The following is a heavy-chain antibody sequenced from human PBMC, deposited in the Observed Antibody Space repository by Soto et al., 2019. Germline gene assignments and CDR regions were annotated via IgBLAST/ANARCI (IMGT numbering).Heavy chain of an antibody. CDR3: ARGPTGMIDY. J-gene: IGHJ4*02. CDR2: MNPKSGGT. V-gene: IGHV1-8*01. Sequence: QVQLVQSGAEVKSPGASVKVSCKASGYTFTSYDINWVRQATGQGFEWMGWMNPKSGGTRYIQTCQGRVTMTRDTSISTAYMALSSLTSEDTAFYYCARGPTGMIDYWGQGTLVTVSS. CDR1: GYTFTSYD.